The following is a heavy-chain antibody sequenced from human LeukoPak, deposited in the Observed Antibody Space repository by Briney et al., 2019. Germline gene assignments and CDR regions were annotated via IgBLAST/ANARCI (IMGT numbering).Heavy chain of an antibody. CDR1: GYSFSDYY. J-gene: IGHJ3*02. CDR2: INPTVGDT. V-gene: IGHV1-46*01. CDR3: ARYGFSSSWQGGWHAFDI. D-gene: IGHD6-13*01. Sequence: GASVKVSCKASGYSFSDYYMHWVRQAPGQGLEWMGIINPTVGDTIYAQKFQGRVTTTRDMSTSTVYMELSSLRSDDTALYYCARYGFSSSWQGGWHAFDIWGQGTMVTVSS.